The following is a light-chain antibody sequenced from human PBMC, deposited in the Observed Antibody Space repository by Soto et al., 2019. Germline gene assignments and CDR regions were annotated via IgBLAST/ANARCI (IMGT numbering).Light chain of an antibody. CDR3: QQYGSS. V-gene: IGKV3-20*01. CDR2: GAS. J-gene: IGKJ3*01. Sequence: VLTQSPCTLSLSPGERATLSCRASQSVSSNYLAWYQQKPGQAPRLLIYGASSRATGIPDRFSGSGSGTDFTLTISRLEPEDFAVYYCQQYGSSFGPGTKVDIK. CDR1: QSVSSNY.